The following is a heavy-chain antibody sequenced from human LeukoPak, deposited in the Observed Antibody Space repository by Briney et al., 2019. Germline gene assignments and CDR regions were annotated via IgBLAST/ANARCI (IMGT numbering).Heavy chain of an antibody. CDR1: GGFISSYY. D-gene: IGHD5-12*01. CDR3: ASGYDSTDAFDI. CDR2: IYYSGST. Sequence: SETLSLTCTVSGGFISSYYWSWIRQHPGKGLEWIGYIYYSGSTYYNPSLKSRITISVDTSKNQFSLKLSSVTAADTAVYYCASGYDSTDAFDIWGQGTMVTVSS. J-gene: IGHJ3*02. V-gene: IGHV4-59*06.